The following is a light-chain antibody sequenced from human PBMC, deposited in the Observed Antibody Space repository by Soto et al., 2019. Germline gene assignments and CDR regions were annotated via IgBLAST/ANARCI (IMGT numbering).Light chain of an antibody. CDR2: GAS. CDR3: QQYNSYSPKT. Sequence: EIVLTQSPGTLSLSPGERATLSCRASQSVSSSYLAWYQQKPGQAPRLLIYGASSRATGIAARFSGSGSGTDFTLIISSLQPDDFATYYCQQYNSYSPKTFGQGTKVEIK. J-gene: IGKJ1*01. CDR1: QSVSSSY. V-gene: IGKV3-20*01.